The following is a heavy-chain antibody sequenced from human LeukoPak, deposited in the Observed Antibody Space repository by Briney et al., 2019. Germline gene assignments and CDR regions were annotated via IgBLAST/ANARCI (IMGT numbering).Heavy chain of an antibody. CDR3: AKKPASSGYYFDY. J-gene: IGHJ4*02. CDR1: GFTFSSYA. Sequence: GGSLRLSCAASGFTFSSYAMSWVRQAPGKGLEWVSAISGSGGSTYYADSVKGRFTISRDNSKNTLYLQMNSLRAEDKAVYYCAKKPASSGYYFDYGARETLVTVSS. V-gene: IGHV3-23*01. CDR2: ISGSGGST. D-gene: IGHD6-13*01.